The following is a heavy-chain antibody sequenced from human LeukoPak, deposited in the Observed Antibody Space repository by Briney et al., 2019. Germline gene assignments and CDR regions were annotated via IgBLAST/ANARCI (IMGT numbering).Heavy chain of an antibody. D-gene: IGHD6-13*01. CDR2: INSDGSST. J-gene: IGHJ6*02. CDR3: ARSAYSSSWYWRYYYYGMDV. V-gene: IGHV3-74*01. CDR1: GFTFSSYW. Sequence: GGSLRLSCAASGFTFSSYWMHWVRQAPGKGLVWVSRINSDGSSTSYADSVKGRFTISRDNAKNTLYLQMNSLRAEDTAVYYCARSAYSSSWYWRYYYYGMDVWGQGTTVTVSS.